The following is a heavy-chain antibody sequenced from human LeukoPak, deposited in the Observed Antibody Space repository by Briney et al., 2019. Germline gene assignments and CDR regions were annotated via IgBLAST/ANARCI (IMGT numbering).Heavy chain of an antibody. D-gene: IGHD3-16*02. J-gene: IGHJ6*03. CDR3: AKEPYRSSYYYYMDV. CDR1: GFTFDDYA. Sequence: HPGGSLRLSCAASGFTFDDYAMHWVRQAPGKGLEWVSLISWDGGSTYYADSVKGRFTISRDNSKNSLYLQMNSLRAEDTALYYCAKEPYRSSYYYYMDVWGKGTTVTVSS. V-gene: IGHV3-43D*03. CDR2: ISWDGGST.